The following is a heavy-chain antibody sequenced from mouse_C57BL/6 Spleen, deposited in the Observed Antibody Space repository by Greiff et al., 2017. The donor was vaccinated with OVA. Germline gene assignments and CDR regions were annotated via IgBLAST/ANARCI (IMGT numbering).Heavy chain of an antibody. CDR2: IDPSDSYT. J-gene: IGHJ2*01. Sequence: VQLQQPGAELVMPGASVKLSCKASGYTFTSYWMHWVKQRPGQGLEWIGEIDPSDSYTNYNQKFKGKSTLTVDKSSSTAYMQLSSLTSEDSAVYYCARKGFYDYDGFDYWGQGTTLTVSS. CDR1: GYTFTSYW. D-gene: IGHD2-4*01. V-gene: IGHV1-69*01. CDR3: ARKGFYDYDGFDY.